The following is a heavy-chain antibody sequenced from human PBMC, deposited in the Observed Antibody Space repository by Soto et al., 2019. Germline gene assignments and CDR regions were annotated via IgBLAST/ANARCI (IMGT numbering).Heavy chain of an antibody. J-gene: IGHJ4*02. CDR2: ISGSGGST. D-gene: IGHD6-19*01. V-gene: IGHV3-23*01. CDR3: AKDLSCTKRKPGIAGAADY. CDR1: GFTFISYA. Sequence: QPGGSLRPSGAAPGFTFISYAMSWVRQAPGKGLEWVSAISGSGGSTYSADPVKGRFTISRDNSKNALNLQMNSLRAEDTAVYYCAKDLSCTKRKPGIAGAADYWGQGTLVTVSS.